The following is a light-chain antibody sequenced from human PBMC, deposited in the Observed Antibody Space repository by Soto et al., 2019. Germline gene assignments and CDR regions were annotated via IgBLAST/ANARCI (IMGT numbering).Light chain of an antibody. Sequence: EMVMTQSPATLSVSPGERATLSCRASQSVSSKLAWYQQKPGQAPRLLIYGASNRATGIPARFSGSGSGTDFTLTISSLEPEDFAVYYCQQRSNWQTFGQGTRLEIK. V-gene: IGKV3D-11*02. J-gene: IGKJ5*01. CDR1: QSVSSK. CDR3: QQRSNWQT. CDR2: GAS.